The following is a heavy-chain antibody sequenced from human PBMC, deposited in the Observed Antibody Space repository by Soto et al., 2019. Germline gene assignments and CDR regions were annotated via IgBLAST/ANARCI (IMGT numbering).Heavy chain of an antibody. D-gene: IGHD6-19*01. CDR3: ARVSAVSAEYYFDY. Sequence: QVQLRESGPGLMRPSQTLSLTCTVSGASVTSTGYYWTWIRQSPGKGLEWLGYILHNGNVDYSPSLETRLSISLDSSKNQFSLKVNSVSAADTAIYFCARVSAVSAEYYFDYWGQGALVTVSS. CDR1: GASVTSTGYY. CDR2: ILHNGNV. V-gene: IGHV4-30-4*01. J-gene: IGHJ4*02.